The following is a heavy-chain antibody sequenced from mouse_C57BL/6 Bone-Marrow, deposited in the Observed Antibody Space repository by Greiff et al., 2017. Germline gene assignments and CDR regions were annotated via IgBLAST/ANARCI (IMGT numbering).Heavy chain of an antibody. CDR1: GYTFTSYW. D-gene: IGHD1-1*01. CDR3: ARKAASYYGSSYWYFDA. Sequence: QVQLQQPGAELVKPGASVKLSCKASGYTFTSYWMHWVKQRPGRGLEWIGRIDPNSGGTKYNEQFKSKATLTVDKPSSTAYMQLSSLTSEDSAVYYCARKAASYYGSSYWYFDAWGTGTTVTVSS. V-gene: IGHV1-72*01. J-gene: IGHJ1*03. CDR2: IDPNSGGT.